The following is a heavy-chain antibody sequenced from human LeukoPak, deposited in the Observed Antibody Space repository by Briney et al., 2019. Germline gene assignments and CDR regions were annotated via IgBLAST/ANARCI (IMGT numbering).Heavy chain of an antibody. CDR3: ARANYDFWSGYYTSYYYYGMDV. J-gene: IGHJ6*02. CDR2: ISAYNGNT. CDR1: GYTFTSYG. V-gene: IGHV1-18*01. D-gene: IGHD3-3*01. Sequence: GASVKVSCKASGYTFTSYGISWVRQAPGQGLEWMGWISAYNGNTNYAQKLQGRVTMTTDTSTSTAYMELRSLRSDDTAVYYCARANYDFWSGYYTSYYYYGMDVWGQGTTVTVSS.